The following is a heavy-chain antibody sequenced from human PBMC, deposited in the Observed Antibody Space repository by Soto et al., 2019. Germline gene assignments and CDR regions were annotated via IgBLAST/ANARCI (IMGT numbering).Heavy chain of an antibody. Sequence: QVQLQESGPGLVKPSETLSLTCTVSGGSISSYYWSWIRQPPGKGLEWIGYIYYSGSTNYNPSLKSRVNLSVDTSKNQFSLKLSSVTAADTAVYYCASHCRDGYNCEDIWGQGTMVTVSS. CDR2: IYYSGST. CDR3: ASHCRDGYNCEDI. V-gene: IGHV4-59*01. D-gene: IGHD5-12*01. J-gene: IGHJ3*02. CDR1: GGSISSYY.